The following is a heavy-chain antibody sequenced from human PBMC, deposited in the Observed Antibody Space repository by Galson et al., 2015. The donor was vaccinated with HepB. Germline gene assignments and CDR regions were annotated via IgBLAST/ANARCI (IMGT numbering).Heavy chain of an antibody. CDR2: ISSSSSYI. CDR1: GFTFSSYS. CDR3: ARDQSARSPGVYGMDV. J-gene: IGHJ6*02. Sequence: SLRLSCAASGFTFSSYSINWVRQAPGKGLEWVSSISSSSSYIYYADSVKGRFTISRDNAKNSLYLQMNSLRAEDTAVYYCARDQSARSPGVYGMDVWGQGTTVTVSS. D-gene: IGHD3-10*01. V-gene: IGHV3-21*01.